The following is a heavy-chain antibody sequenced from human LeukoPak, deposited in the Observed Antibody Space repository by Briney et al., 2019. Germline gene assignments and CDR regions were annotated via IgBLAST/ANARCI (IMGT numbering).Heavy chain of an antibody. J-gene: IGHJ5*02. V-gene: IGHV5-51*01. CDR3: ARQYSSTLNWFDP. CDR2: IYPGDSDT. CDR1: GYSFTSYW. Sequence: GESLKISCKGSGYSFTSYWIGWVRQMPGKGLEWMGIIYPGDSDTRYSPSCQGQVTISADKSISTAYLQWSSLKASDTAMYYCARQYSSTLNWFDPWGQGTLVTVSS. D-gene: IGHD6-13*01.